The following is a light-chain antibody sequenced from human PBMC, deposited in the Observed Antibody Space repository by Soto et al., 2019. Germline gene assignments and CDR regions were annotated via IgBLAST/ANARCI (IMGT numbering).Light chain of an antibody. Sequence: QSALTQPASVSGSPGQSITISCTGTSSDVGSYNLVSWYQQHPGKAPKLMIYEGSKRPSGVSNRFSGSKSGNTASLTISGLQAEDEADYYCCSYAGSSTFGVFGGGTKLNVL. V-gene: IGLV2-23*03. CDR3: CSYAGSSTFGV. CDR2: EGS. J-gene: IGLJ2*01. CDR1: SSDVGSYNL.